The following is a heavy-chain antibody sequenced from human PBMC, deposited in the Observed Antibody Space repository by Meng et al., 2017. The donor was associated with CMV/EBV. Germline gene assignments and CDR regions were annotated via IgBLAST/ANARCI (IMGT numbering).Heavy chain of an antibody. CDR2: ISSSGSTI. CDR3: ANYSNYGLYYYYGMDV. J-gene: IGHJ6*02. V-gene: IGHV3-48*03. Sequence: GGSLRLSCAASGFTFSSYEMNWVRQAPGKGLEWVSYISSSGSTIYYADSVKGRFTISRDNAKNSLYLQMNSLRAEDTAVYYCANYSNYGLYYYYGMDVWGQGTTVTVSS. CDR1: GFTFSSYE. D-gene: IGHD4-11*01.